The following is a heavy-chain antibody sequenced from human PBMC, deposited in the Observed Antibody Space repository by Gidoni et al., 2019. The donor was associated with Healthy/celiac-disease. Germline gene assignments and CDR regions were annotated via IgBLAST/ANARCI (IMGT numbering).Heavy chain of an antibody. Sequence: QVQLQESGPGLVKPSATLSLTCTVSGRSISSYYWSWIRQPAGKGLEWIGRIYTSGRTNYNPSLKSRVTMSVDTSKNQFSLKLSSVTAADTAVYYCARSVVVVAAGAFDIWGQGTMVTVSS. J-gene: IGHJ3*02. CDR1: GRSISSYY. V-gene: IGHV4-4*07. D-gene: IGHD2-15*01. CDR3: ARSVVVVAAGAFDI. CDR2: IYTSGRT.